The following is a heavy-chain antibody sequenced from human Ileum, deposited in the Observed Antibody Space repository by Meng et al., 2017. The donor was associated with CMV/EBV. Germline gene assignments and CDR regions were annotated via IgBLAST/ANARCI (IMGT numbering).Heavy chain of an antibody. J-gene: IGHJ6*02. CDR3: AREGVRGGGMDV. CDR1: GFTFGNYA. V-gene: IGHV3-23*01. D-gene: IGHD2-8*01. Sequence: GESLKISCVASGFTFGNYAIHWVRQAPGKGLECVSSISNSGESTYYADSVKGRFTISRDNAMNTLYLQMNSLRGEDTAVYYCAREGVRGGGMDVWGQGTTVTVSS. CDR2: ISNSGEST.